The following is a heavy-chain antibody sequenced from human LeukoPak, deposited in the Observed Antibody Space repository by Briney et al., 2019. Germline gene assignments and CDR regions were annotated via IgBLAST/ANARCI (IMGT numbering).Heavy chain of an antibody. CDR2: ISSSGST. D-gene: IGHD6-19*01. CDR1: GGSISNYY. V-gene: IGHV4-59*08. Sequence: SETLSLTCTVSGGSISNYYWSWIRQPPGKGLEWIGYISSSGSTNYNPSLKSRVTISVDTSRNQFSLRLSSVAAADSAVYYFAGGRLWLAHDYWGLGTLVTVSS. CDR3: AGGRLWLAHDY. J-gene: IGHJ4*02.